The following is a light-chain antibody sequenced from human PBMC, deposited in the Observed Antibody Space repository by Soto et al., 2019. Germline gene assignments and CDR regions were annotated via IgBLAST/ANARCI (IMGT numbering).Light chain of an antibody. Sequence: EIVLTQSPATLSLSPGERATLSCRASQSVSSYLAWYQQKPGQAPRLLIYDASNRATGIPARFSGSGSGTDFDLTISSLEPEYFAVYYCQQRSNWPPLTFGGGTKVEIK. V-gene: IGKV3-11*01. J-gene: IGKJ4*01. CDR1: QSVSSY. CDR3: QQRSNWPPLT. CDR2: DAS.